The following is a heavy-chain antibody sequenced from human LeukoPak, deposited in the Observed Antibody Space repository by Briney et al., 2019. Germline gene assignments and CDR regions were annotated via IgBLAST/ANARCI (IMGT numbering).Heavy chain of an antibody. J-gene: IGHJ4*02. CDR1: GFTFNSYY. Sequence: GGSLRLSCAASGFTFNSYYMSWVRQAPGRGLEWASALSRGDNPHYADSVNARFTISRDNSKNTLYLQMNSLRAEDTAVYYCAKDRLPAYGYGSGFFDYWGQGTLVTVSS. V-gene: IGHV3-53*01. CDR3: AKDRLPAYGYGSGFFDY. D-gene: IGHD3-10*01. CDR2: LSRGDNP.